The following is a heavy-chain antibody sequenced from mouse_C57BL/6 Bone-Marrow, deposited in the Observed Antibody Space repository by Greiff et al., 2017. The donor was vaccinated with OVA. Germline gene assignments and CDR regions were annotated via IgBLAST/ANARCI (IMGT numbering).Heavy chain of an antibody. V-gene: IGHV5-16*01. CDR3: ARDSGDYAFAD. CDR1: GFTFSDYY. CDR2: INYDGSST. D-gene: IGHD2-4*01. J-gene: IGHJ3*01. Sequence: EVMLVESEGGLVQPGSSMKLSCTASGFTFSDYYMAWVRQVPEKGLEWVANINYDGSSTYYLDDLKSRFIISRDNAKNILYLQKSSLKSEDTSTYYCARDSGDYAFADWGQGTLVTVSA.